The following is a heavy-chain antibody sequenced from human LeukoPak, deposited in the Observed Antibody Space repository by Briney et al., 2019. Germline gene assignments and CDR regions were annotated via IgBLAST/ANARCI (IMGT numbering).Heavy chain of an antibody. CDR1: GGSINSGSFY. CDR2: IYYSGNS. V-gene: IGHV4-31*03. D-gene: IGHD6-19*01. J-gene: IGHJ4*02. Sequence: PSETLSLTCTVTGGSINSGSFYWNWIRQYPGKGLEWIGYIYYSGNSYYNPSLESRVTISLDSSKNHFSLNLNSVTAADTAVYYCARGVGIAVHFDYWGQGTLVTVSS. CDR3: ARGVGIAVHFDY.